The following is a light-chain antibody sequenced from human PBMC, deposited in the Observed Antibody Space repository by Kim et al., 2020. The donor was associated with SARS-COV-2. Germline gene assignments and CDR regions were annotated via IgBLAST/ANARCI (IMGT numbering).Light chain of an antibody. CDR3: QRYKSLMYT. Sequence: SASVGDRVTITCRASQNIDTWLAWYQQKPGKAPKVLIYRASSLQSGVPSRFSGSGSGTEFALTITSLQPDDFATYYCQRYKSLMYTFGQGTKLEI. V-gene: IGKV1-5*03. J-gene: IGKJ2*01. CDR1: QNIDTW. CDR2: RAS.